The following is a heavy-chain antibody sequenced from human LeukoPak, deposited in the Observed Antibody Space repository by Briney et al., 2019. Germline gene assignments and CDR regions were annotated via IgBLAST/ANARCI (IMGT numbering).Heavy chain of an antibody. CDR2: IYTSGST. CDR1: GGSISSGSYY. V-gene: IGHV4-61*02. Sequence: SETLSLTCTVSGGSISSGSYYWSWIRQPAGKGLEWIGRIYTSGSTNYNPSLKSRVTISVDTSKNQFSLKLSSVTAADTAVYYCARDWGSYHDAFDIWGQGTMVTVSS. J-gene: IGHJ3*02. D-gene: IGHD1-26*01. CDR3: ARDWGSYHDAFDI.